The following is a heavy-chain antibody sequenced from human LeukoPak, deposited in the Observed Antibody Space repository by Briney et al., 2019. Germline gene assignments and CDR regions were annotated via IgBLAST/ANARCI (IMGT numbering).Heavy chain of an antibody. CDR1: GFTFCSYE. Sequence: GGSLRLSCAASGFTFCSYEMNWVRQAPGKGLEWVPYISSSGSTIYYADSVKGRFTISRDNARNSLYLQMNSLRAEDTAVYYCARLDYYGSGSYFDYWGQGTLVTVSS. D-gene: IGHD3-10*01. CDR2: ISSSGSTI. CDR3: ARLDYYGSGSYFDY. J-gene: IGHJ4*02. V-gene: IGHV3-48*03.